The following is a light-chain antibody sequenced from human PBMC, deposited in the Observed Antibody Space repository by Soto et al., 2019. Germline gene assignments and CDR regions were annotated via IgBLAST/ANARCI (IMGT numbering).Light chain of an antibody. J-gene: IGLJ1*01. V-gene: IGLV1-40*01. Sequence: QPVLTQPPSVSGAPGQRVTISCTGSSSNIGAVYDVHWYQQLPGTAPKLLIYGNSNRPSGVPDRFSGSKSGTSASLAITGLQAEDEADYYCQSYDSSLSGYVFGTGTKLTVL. CDR1: SSNIGAVYD. CDR2: GNS. CDR3: QSYDSSLSGYV.